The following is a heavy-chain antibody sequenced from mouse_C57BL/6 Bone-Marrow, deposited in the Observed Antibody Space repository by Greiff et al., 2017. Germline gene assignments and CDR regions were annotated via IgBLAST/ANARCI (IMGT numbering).Heavy chain of an antibody. J-gene: IGHJ3*01. CDR2: IDPETGGT. V-gene: IGHV1-15*01. D-gene: IGHD2-4*01. CDR3: TRDRDYDKAY. Sequence: VQLQQSGAELVRPGASVTLSCKASGYTFTDYEMHWVKQTPVHGLEWIGAIDPETGGTAYNQKFKGKAILTADKSSSTAYMELRSLTSEDSAVYYCTRDRDYDKAYWGQGTLVTVSA. CDR1: GYTFTDYE.